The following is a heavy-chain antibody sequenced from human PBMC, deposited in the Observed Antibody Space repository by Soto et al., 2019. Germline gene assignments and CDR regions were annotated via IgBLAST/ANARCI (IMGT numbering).Heavy chain of an antibody. V-gene: IGHV2-26*01. CDR1: GFSLSNARMG. J-gene: IGHJ3*02. CDR2: IFSNDEK. D-gene: IGHD3-3*01. CDR3: ARIISPSYDFWSGSHRHAFDI. Sequence: SGPTLVNPTKTLTLTCTVSGFSLSNARMGVSWIRQPPGKALEWLAHIFSNDEKSYSTSLKSRLTISKDTSKSQVVLTMTNMDPVDTATYYCARIISPSYDFWSGSHRHAFDIWGQGTMVTVSS.